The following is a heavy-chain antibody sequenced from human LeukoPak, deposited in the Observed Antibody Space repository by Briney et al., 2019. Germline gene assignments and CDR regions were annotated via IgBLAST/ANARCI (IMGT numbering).Heavy chain of an antibody. D-gene: IGHD4-17*01. Sequence: NPSETLSLTCTVSGGSISYYYWSWIRQSPGKGLEWIGYIYYSGTTNYNPSLKSRVTILVDTSKNQFSLQLRSVTAADTAVYYCAREDPQTTVPEGMDVWGQGTTVTVSS. J-gene: IGHJ6*02. CDR3: AREDPQTTVPEGMDV. CDR1: GGSISYYY. V-gene: IGHV4-59*01. CDR2: IYYSGTT.